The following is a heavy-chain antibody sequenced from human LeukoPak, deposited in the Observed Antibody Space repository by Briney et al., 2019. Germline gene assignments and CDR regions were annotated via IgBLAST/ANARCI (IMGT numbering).Heavy chain of an antibody. CDR3: ALLAVASDFDY. J-gene: IGHJ4*02. D-gene: IGHD6-19*01. CDR2: IGSSGTTI. Sequence: GGSLRLSCAVSGFPFSIYEMNWVRQAPGKGLEWVSNIGSSGTTIYYADSVKGRFTISRDNAKNSLYLQMNSLRIEDTAVYYCALLAVASDFDYWGQGAMVTVSS. V-gene: IGHV3-48*03. CDR1: GFPFSIYE.